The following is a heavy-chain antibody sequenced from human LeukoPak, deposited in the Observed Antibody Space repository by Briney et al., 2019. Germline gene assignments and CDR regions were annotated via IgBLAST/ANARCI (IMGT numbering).Heavy chain of an antibody. CDR3: ARVFSFVGSWYYYYYGMDV. D-gene: IGHD6-13*01. Sequence: ASVKVSCKASGYTFTGYYMHWVRQAPGQGLEWMGWINPNSGGTNYAQKFQGRVTMTRDTSIGTAYMELSRLRSDDTAVYYCARVFSFVGSWYYYYYGMDVWGQGTTVTVSS. J-gene: IGHJ6*02. CDR2: INPNSGGT. V-gene: IGHV1-2*02. CDR1: GYTFTGYY.